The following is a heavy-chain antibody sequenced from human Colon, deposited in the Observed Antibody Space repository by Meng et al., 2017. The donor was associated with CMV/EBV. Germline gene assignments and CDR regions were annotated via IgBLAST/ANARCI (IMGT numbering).Heavy chain of an antibody. Sequence: QLQVQESGPGLVKPSETLSLTCTVSGGSISSSSYYWGWIRQPPGKGLEWIGSIYYSGSTYYNPSLKSRVTISVDTSKNQFSLKLSSVTAADTAVYYCARAAAAGEYYFDYWGQGTLVTVSS. CDR1: GGSISSSSYY. J-gene: IGHJ4*02. V-gene: IGHV4-39*07. D-gene: IGHD6-13*01. CDR2: IYYSGST. CDR3: ARAAAAGEYYFDY.